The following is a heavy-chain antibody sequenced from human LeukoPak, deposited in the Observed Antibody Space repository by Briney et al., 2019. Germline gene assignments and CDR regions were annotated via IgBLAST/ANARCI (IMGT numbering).Heavy chain of an antibody. J-gene: IGHJ6*02. Sequence: ASVTVSCKASGYTFTGYYMHWVRQAPGQGLEWMGWINPNSGGTNYAQKFQGRVTMTRDTSISTAYMELSRLRSDDTAVYYCARWDPITIFGVVINPPYYYYGMDVWGQGTTVTVSS. CDR3: ARWDPITIFGVVINPPYYYYGMDV. V-gene: IGHV1-2*02. D-gene: IGHD3-3*01. CDR1: GYTFTGYY. CDR2: INPNSGGT.